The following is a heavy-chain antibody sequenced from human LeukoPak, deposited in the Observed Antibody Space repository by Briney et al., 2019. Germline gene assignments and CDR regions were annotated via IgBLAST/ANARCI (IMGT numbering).Heavy chain of an antibody. CDR1: GYSIRTDYY. CDR2: INKSGNT. V-gene: IGHV4-38-2*02. J-gene: IGHJ4*02. Sequence: PSETLSLTCTVSGYSIRTDYYWGWIRQPPGKGPQWIGTINKSGNTYYNPSLKSRVTISLDTSKNQFSLKLSSVTAADTAVYYCARSPTKRVPEDYWGQGTLVTVSS. CDR3: ARSPTKRVPEDY. D-gene: IGHD2-2*01.